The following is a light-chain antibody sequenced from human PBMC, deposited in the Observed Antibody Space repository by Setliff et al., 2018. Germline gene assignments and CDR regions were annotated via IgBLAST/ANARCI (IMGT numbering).Light chain of an antibody. CDR1: SSNVGNNA. V-gene: IGLV1-44*01. CDR2: SIN. Sequence: QSALTQPPSASGTPGQGVTISCSGSSSNVGNNAVNWYQQLPRTTPKLLIYSINQRPSGVPDRFSGSKSGTSASLDIYGLQPEDEADYYCATWDDSLNGYVFGTGTKVTVL. CDR3: ATWDDSLNGYV. J-gene: IGLJ1*01.